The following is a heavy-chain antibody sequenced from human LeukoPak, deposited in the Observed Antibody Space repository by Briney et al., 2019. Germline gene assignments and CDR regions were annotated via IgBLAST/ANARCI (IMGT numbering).Heavy chain of an antibody. CDR1: GFTFSNYA. Sequence: SGGSLRLSCAASGFTFSNYAMSWVRQAPGKGLEWVSIMSGSGGSTFSVDSVKGRFTMSRDTFKNTQYLQMNSMRAEDTAVYYWAKDSRYCSGGTGYGPFDYWGQGTLVTVSS. V-gene: IGHV3-23*01. CDR3: AKDSRYCSGGTGYGPFDY. CDR2: MSGSGGST. D-gene: IGHD2-8*02. J-gene: IGHJ4*02.